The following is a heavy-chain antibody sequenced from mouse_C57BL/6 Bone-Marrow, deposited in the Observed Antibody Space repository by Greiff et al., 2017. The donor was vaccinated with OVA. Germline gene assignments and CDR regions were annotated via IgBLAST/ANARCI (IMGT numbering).Heavy chain of an antibody. CDR2: ISSGGSYT. CDR3: ARHGDYGSFFDY. D-gene: IGHD1-1*01. J-gene: IGHJ2*01. Sequence: EVQLKESGGDLVKPGGSLKLSCAASGFTFSSYGMSWVSQTPDKRLEWVATISSGGSYTYYPDSVKGRFTLSRDNAKNTLYLQMSSLKSEDTAMYYCARHGDYGSFFDYWGQGTTLTVSS. CDR1: GFTFSSYG. V-gene: IGHV5-6*01.